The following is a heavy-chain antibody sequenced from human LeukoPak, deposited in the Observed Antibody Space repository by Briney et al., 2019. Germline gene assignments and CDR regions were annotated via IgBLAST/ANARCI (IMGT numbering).Heavy chain of an antibody. CDR1: GGSISSYY. CDR3: ARARYSYGYPHYYFDY. D-gene: IGHD5-18*01. Sequence: SETLSLTCTVSGGSISSYYWSWIRQPPGKGLEWIGYIYYSGSTNYNPSLKSRVTISVDTSKNQFSLKLSSVTAADTAVYYCARARYSYGYPHYYFDYWGQGTLVTVSS. J-gene: IGHJ4*02. V-gene: IGHV4-59*01. CDR2: IYYSGST.